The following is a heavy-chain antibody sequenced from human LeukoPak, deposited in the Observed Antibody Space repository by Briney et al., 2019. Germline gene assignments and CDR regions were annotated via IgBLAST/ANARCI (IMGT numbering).Heavy chain of an antibody. CDR3: ARVTSGRFDY. CDR2: ICYSWST. CDR1: GGSISSCY. V-gene: IGHV4-59*01. Sequence: SETLSLTCTVSGGSISSCYWSWIRQRPAKGLEWIGYICYSWSTSYNPSLKSRVTISVDTSKTQFSLTLSSVTAADTAVYYCARVTSGRFDYWGQGTLVTVSS. J-gene: IGHJ4*02. D-gene: IGHD3-10*01.